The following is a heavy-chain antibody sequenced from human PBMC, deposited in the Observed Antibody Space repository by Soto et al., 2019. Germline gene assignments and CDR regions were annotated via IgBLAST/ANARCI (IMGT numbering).Heavy chain of an antibody. V-gene: IGHV3-23*01. CDR2: ISGSGGST. CDR1: GFTFSSYA. Sequence: PGGSLRLSCAASGFTFSSYAMSWVRQAPGKGLEWVSAISGSGGSTYYADSVKGRFTISRDNSKNTLYLQMNSLRAEDTAVYYCAGGGGYYHAYDTDYYGMDVWGQGTTVTVSS. CDR3: AGGGGYYHAYDTDYYGMDV. J-gene: IGHJ6*02. D-gene: IGHD3-16*01.